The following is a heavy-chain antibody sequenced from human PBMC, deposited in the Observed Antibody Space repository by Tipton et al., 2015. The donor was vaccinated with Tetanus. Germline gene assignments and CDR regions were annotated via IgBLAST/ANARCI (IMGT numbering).Heavy chain of an antibody. Sequence: SLRLSCAASGFNFKTLGINWVRQAPGKGLEWISYISSSGTTMYYADSVKGRFTISRDNSKNTVFLQMNSLRADDTAVYFCAKRGQQWVVSSYFDSWGQGTLVTVSA. CDR2: ISSSGTTM. V-gene: IGHV3-48*01. D-gene: IGHD6-19*01. J-gene: IGHJ4*02. CDR1: GFNFKTLG. CDR3: AKRGQQWVVSSYFDS.